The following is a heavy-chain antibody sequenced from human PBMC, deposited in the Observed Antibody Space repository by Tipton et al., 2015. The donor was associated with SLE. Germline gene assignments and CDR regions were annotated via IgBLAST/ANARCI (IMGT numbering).Heavy chain of an antibody. CDR3: AGMKISSTINYYFYLDV. Sequence: GSLRLSCAASGFNFRTYGMHWVRQAPGKGLEWVSLIYTGGTTDYADSVKGRFTISRDNSRNTLYLQMNSLRAGDTAIYYCAGMKISSTINYYFYLDVWGKGTTVTVSS. CDR1: GFNFRTYG. J-gene: IGHJ6*03. D-gene: IGHD1-26*01. CDR2: IYTGGTT. V-gene: IGHV3-53*01.